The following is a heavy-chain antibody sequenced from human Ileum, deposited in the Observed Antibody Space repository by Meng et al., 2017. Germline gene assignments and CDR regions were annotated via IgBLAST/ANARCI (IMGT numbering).Heavy chain of an antibody. CDR3: ATSNDRDVYYLGY. J-gene: IGHJ4*02. D-gene: IGHD3-22*01. CDR2: IFQSGRT. Sequence: QVQLKEWGPGLVKPAGALALPCAVSGTWWSWVRQPPGKGLEWIGEIFQSGRTNYNPSLKSRVTISIDKSKSQISLQLSAVTAADTAVYSCATSNDRDVYYLGYWGQGTLVTVSS. CDR1: GTW. V-gene: IGHV4-4*01.